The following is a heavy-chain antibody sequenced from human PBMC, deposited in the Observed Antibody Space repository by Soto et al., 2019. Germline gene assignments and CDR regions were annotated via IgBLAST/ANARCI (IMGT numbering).Heavy chain of an antibody. CDR3: AKGSTGINWFNP. CDR1: GFTFSSYS. V-gene: IGHV3-23*01. Sequence: GGSLRLSCAASGFTFSSYSMSWVRQAPGKGLEWVSSISDSGGSTYYPDSVKGRFIISRDNSKSTLYLQMNGLRAEDTAVYYCAKGSTGINWFNPWGQGTLVTVSS. CDR2: ISDSGGST. D-gene: IGHD1-1*01. J-gene: IGHJ5*02.